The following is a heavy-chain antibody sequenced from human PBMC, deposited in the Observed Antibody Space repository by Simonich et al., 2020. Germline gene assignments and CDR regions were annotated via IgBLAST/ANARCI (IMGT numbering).Heavy chain of an antibody. CDR2: ISRSSSYI. Sequence: EVQLVESGGGLVKPGGSLRLSCAASGFTFSSYSMNWVRQAPGKGRVWVSSISRSSSYIYYADSVKGRFTISRDNAKNSLYLQMNSLRAEDTAVYYCARDSSSWYYFDYWGQGTLVTVSS. CDR1: GFTFSSYS. D-gene: IGHD6-13*01. V-gene: IGHV3-21*01. J-gene: IGHJ4*02. CDR3: ARDSSSWYYFDY.